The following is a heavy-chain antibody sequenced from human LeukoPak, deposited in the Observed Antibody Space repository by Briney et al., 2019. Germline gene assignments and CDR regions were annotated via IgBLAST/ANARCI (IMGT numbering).Heavy chain of an antibody. CDR3: AKDREVSSYSSSWYEGRFDY. CDR1: GFTVSSNY. CDR2: IYSGGST. Sequence: PGGSLRLSCAASGFTVSSNYMSWVRQAPGKGLEWVSVIYSGGSTYYADSVKGRFTISRDNSKNTLYLQMNSLRAEDTAVYYCAKDREVSSYSSSWYEGRFDYWGQGTLVTVSS. J-gene: IGHJ4*02. D-gene: IGHD6-13*01. V-gene: IGHV3-53*01.